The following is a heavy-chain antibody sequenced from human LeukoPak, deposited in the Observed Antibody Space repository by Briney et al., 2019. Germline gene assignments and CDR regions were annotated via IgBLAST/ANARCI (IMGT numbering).Heavy chain of an antibody. CDR2: INHSGSA. CDR3: ARGGVGSSGYYFDY. V-gene: IGHV4-34*01. CDR1: GGSFSGYY. J-gene: IGHJ4*02. D-gene: IGHD6-6*01. Sequence: SETLSLTCAVYGGSFSGYYWSWIRQPPGKGLERIGEINHSGSANYNPSLKSRVTISVDTSKNQFSLNLSSVTAADTAVYYCARGGVGSSGYYFDYWGQGTLVTVSS.